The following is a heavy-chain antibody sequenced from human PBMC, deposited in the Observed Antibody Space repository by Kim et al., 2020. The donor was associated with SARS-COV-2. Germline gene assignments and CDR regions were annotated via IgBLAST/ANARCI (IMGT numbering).Heavy chain of an antibody. CDR2: ISSSSSYI. CDR3: AREGHDYGDYTGVRYYYYYGMYV. J-gene: IGHJ6*02. D-gene: IGHD4-17*01. Sequence: GGSLRLSCAASGFTFSSYSMNWVRQAPGKGLEWVSSISSSSSYIYYADSVKGRFTISRDNAKNSLYLQMNSLRAEDTAVYYCAREGHDYGDYTGVRYYYYYGMYVWGQGTTVTVSS. CDR1: GFTFSSYS. V-gene: IGHV3-21*01.